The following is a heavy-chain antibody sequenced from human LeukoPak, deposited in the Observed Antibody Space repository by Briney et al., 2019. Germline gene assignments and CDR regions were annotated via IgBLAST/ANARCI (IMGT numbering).Heavy chain of an antibody. V-gene: IGHV4-59*12. J-gene: IGHJ4*02. CDR1: GGSISSYY. CDR3: ARVRYSYGQDFDY. Sequence: SETLSLTCTVSGGSISSYYWSWIRQPPGKGLEWIGYIYYSGSTNYNPSLKSRVTISLDKSKNQVSLKLNSVTAADTAVYYCARVRYSYGQDFDYWGQGTLVTVSS. D-gene: IGHD5-18*01. CDR2: IYYSGST.